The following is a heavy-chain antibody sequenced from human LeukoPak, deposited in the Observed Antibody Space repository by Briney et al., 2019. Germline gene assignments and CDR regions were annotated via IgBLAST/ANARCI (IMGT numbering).Heavy chain of an antibody. CDR3: AREDCGGDCYDY. V-gene: IGHV1-2*02. D-gene: IGHD2-21*01. CDR2: INPNSGGT. J-gene: IGHJ4*02. CDR1: GYTLTDYY. Sequence: ASVKVSCKASGYTLTDYYMHWVRQAPGQGLEWMGWINPNSGGTKNAQKFQGRVTMTRDTSISTAYMELSRLRSDDTAVFYCAREDCGGDCYDYWGQGTLVTVSS.